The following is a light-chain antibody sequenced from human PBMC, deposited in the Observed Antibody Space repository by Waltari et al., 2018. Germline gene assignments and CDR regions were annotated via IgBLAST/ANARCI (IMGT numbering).Light chain of an antibody. V-gene: IGLV1-47*01. CDR2: KNN. CDR3: ATWDDSVRGVL. J-gene: IGLJ2*01. Sequence: QSVLTQPPSVSASPGQRVTISCSGSSSNIRGNYVHWYQTLPGTAPKLLIYKNNQRASGVPDRFSGSKSGTSASLAITGLQSDDEADYFCATWDDSVRGVLLGGGTKVTVL. CDR1: SSNIRGNY.